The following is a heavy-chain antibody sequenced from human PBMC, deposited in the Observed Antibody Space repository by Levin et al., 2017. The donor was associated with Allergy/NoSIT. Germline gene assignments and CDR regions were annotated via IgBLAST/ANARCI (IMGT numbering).Heavy chain of an antibody. Sequence: ASVKVSCKVSGYTLTELSMHWVRQAPGKGLEWMGGFDPEDGETIYAQKFQGRVTMTEDTSTDTAYMELSSLRSEDTAVYYCATAIYSGSYSDAFDIWGQGTMVTVSS. CDR1: GYTLTELS. V-gene: IGHV1-24*01. D-gene: IGHD1-26*01. CDR2: FDPEDGET. J-gene: IGHJ3*02. CDR3: ATAIYSGSYSDAFDI.